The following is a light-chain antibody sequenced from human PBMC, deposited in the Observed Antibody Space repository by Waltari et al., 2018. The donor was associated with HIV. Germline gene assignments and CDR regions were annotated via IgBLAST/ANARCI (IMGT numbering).Light chain of an antibody. CDR3: AAWDDSLSGLV. J-gene: IGLJ3*02. CDR1: SSNIESNY. Sequence: QSVLTQPPSASGTPGQRVTISCSGSSSNIESNYVYWYQQLPGTAPKLLSYRNNQRPSGVPDRFSGSKSGTSASLAISGLRSEDEADYYCAAWDDSLSGLVFGGGTKLTVL. CDR2: RNN. V-gene: IGLV1-47*01.